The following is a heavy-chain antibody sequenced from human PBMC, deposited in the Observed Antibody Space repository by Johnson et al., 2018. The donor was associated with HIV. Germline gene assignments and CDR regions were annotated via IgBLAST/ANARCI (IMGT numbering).Heavy chain of an antibody. D-gene: IGHD3-16*01. J-gene: IGHJ3*02. CDR2: IKQDGSDK. Sequence: VQLVESGGGLVQPGGSLRLSCVASGFTFSDYWMSWVRQAPGKGLEWVANIKQDGSDKYYVDSVKGRFTISRDTAQNSVYLQMNSLRVDDTAVYYCAREFWGTSSPFDIWGQGTMVTVSS. CDR1: GFTFSDYW. CDR3: AREFWGTSSPFDI. V-gene: IGHV3-7*05.